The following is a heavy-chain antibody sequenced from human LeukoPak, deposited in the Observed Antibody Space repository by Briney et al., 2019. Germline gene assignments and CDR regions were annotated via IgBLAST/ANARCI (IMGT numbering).Heavy chain of an antibody. J-gene: IGHJ4*02. CDR3: ARDPTYYDLWSGYYAGGLFDY. Sequence: SETLSLTCAVYGGSFSGYYWSWIRQPPGKGLEWIGEINHSGSTNYNPSLKSRVTISVDTSKNQFSLKLSSVTAADTAVYYCARDPTYYDLWSGYYAGGLFDYWGQGTLVTVSS. CDR2: INHSGST. CDR1: GGSFSGYY. V-gene: IGHV4-34*01. D-gene: IGHD3-3*01.